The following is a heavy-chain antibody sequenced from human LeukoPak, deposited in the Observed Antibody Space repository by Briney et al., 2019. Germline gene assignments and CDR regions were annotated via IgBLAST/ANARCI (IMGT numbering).Heavy chain of an antibody. D-gene: IGHD6-19*01. CDR1: GDSINNYF. CDR3: ARAGYSSGWYSDY. J-gene: IGHJ4*02. CDR2: INHSGST. V-gene: IGHV4-34*01. Sequence: SETLSLTCTVSGDSINNYFWSWIRQPPGKGLEWIGEINHSGSTNYNPSLKSRVTISVDTSKNQFSLKLSSVTAADTAVYYCARAGYSSGWYSDYWGQGTLVTVSS.